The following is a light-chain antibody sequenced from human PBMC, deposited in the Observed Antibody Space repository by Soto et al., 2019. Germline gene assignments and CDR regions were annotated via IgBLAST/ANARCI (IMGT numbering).Light chain of an antibody. CDR1: QSVSSN. CDR2: GAS. CDR3: QQYNSYPIT. Sequence: DIVLTQTPATLSVSPGERATLSCRASQSVSSNLAWYQQKPGQAPRLLIYGASSRATGIPARFSGSGFETEFTLTISSLQSEDFATYYCQQYNSYPITFGPGTKVDIK. J-gene: IGKJ3*01. V-gene: IGKV3-15*01.